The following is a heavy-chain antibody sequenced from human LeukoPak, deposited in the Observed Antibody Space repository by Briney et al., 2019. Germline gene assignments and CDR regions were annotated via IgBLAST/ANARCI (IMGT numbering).Heavy chain of an antibody. Sequence: ASVKVSFKSSGYSFTNYDMNGVRQATGQGREWMGWMNPDSCNKGFSQKFQGRVTITSDNSISTAYMELSSLSSDDTAVYSCVRSTMGARRTNDFWGQGTLVTVSS. D-gene: IGHD3-10*01. CDR3: VRSTMGARRTNDF. CDR2: MNPDSCNK. CDR1: GYSFTNYD. J-gene: IGHJ4*02. V-gene: IGHV1-8*01.